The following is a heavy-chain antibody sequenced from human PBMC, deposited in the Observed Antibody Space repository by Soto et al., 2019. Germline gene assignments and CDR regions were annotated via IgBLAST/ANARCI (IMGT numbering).Heavy chain of an antibody. Sequence: GGSLRLSCAASGFAFSSHPMSWVRQAPERGLEWVSGISDGGDLTYNADSVKGRFTISRDNSKNTLYLQMNSLRAEDTAVYYCAKDRRYCSGGSCYSFAFDIWGQGTMVTVSS. V-gene: IGHV3-23*01. CDR3: AKDRRYCSGGSCYSFAFDI. J-gene: IGHJ3*02. D-gene: IGHD2-15*01. CDR2: ISDGGDLT. CDR1: GFAFSSHP.